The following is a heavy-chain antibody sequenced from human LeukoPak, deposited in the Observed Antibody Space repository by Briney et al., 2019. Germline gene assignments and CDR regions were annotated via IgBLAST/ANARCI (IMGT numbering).Heavy chain of an antibody. D-gene: IGHD5-18*01. V-gene: IGHV4-38-2*02. Sequence: PSETLSLTCTVSGYSISSGYYWGWIRQPPGKGLEWIGNIYHSGRTYYNPSLKSRVTISVDKSKNQFSLKLSSVTAADTAVYYCARAPEGYSYGSFDYWGQGTLVTVSS. CDR2: IYHSGRT. J-gene: IGHJ4*02. CDR3: ARAPEGYSYGSFDY. CDR1: GYSISSGYY.